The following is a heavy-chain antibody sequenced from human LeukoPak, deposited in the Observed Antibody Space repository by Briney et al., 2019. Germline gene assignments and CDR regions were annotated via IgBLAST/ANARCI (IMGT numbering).Heavy chain of an antibody. D-gene: IGHD2-15*01. CDR3: ARQYCSGGSCLTYFDY. V-gene: IGHV3-7*01. J-gene: IGHJ4*02. CDR1: GFTFSSYW. CDR2: IKQDGSAK. Sequence: GGSLRLSCAASGFTFSSYWMSWVRQAPGKGLEWVANIKQDGSAKYYVDSVKGRFAISRDNAKNSLYLQMNSLRAEDTAVYYCARQYCSGGSCLTYFDYWGQGTLVTVSS.